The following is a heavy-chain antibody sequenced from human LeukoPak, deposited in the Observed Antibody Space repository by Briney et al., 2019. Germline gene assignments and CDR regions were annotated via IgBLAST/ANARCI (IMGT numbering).Heavy chain of an antibody. V-gene: IGHV3-21*01. CDR3: ARDSHSGYDSRPLPMDV. D-gene: IGHD5-12*01. CDR1: GFTFSSYS. CDR2: ISSSSSYI. J-gene: IGHJ6*03. Sequence: PGGSLRLSCAASGFTFSSYSMNWVRQAPGKGLEWVSSISSSSSYIYYADSVKGRFTISRDNAKNSLYLQMNSLRAEDTAVYYCARDSHSGYDSRPLPMDVWGKGTTVIISS.